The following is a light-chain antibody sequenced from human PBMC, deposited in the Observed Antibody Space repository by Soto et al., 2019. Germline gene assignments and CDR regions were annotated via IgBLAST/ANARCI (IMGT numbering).Light chain of an antibody. CDR2: AAS. V-gene: IGKV1-39*01. CDR3: QQSYSTPIT. Sequence: DXQXTQSXSSLSASVGDRVTITCRASQSISSYLNWYQQKPGKAPKLLIYAASSLQSGVPSRFSGSGSGTDFTLTISSLQPEDFATYYCQQSYSTPITFGQGTRLEIK. CDR1: QSISSY. J-gene: IGKJ5*01.